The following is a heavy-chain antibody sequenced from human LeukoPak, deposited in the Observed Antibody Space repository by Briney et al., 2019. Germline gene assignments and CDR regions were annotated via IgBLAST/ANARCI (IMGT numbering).Heavy chain of an antibody. V-gene: IGHV1-46*01. Sequence: ASVKVSCTASGYTFTSYYMHWVRQAPGQGLEWMGIINPSGGRTSYAQKFKGRVTMTRDTSTSTVYMGLSSLRSEDTAVYYCAREGWRGPRNLDYWGQGTLVTVSS. CDR3: AREGWRGPRNLDY. CDR1: GYTFTSYY. J-gene: IGHJ4*02. CDR2: INPSGGRT. D-gene: IGHD3-3*01.